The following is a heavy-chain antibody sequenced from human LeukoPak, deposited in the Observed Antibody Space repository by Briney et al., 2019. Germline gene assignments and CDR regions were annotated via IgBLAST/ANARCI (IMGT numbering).Heavy chain of an antibody. CDR1: GYSISSGYC. V-gene: IGHV4-38-2*02. CDR2: IYHSGST. CDR3: TRASGSDWFDS. Sequence: SETLSLTCTVSGYSISSGYCWGWIRQPPGKGLEWIGSIYHSGSTYYNPSLKSRVTISVDTSKNQFSLQLNSVTPEDTAVYYCTRASGSDWFDSWGQGTLVTVSS. J-gene: IGHJ5*01. D-gene: IGHD6-19*01.